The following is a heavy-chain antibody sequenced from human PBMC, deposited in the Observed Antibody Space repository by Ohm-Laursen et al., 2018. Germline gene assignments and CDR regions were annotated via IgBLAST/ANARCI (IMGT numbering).Heavy chain of an antibody. CDR2: IIPIFGTA. CDR1: GYTFTIYY. CDR3: ARGLGDFGVAYYYYGMDV. D-gene: IGHD3-3*01. Sequence: GASVKVSCKASGYTFTIYYIHWVRQAPGQGLEWMGGIIPIFGTANYAQKFQGRVTITADKSTSTAYMELSSLRSEDTAVYYCARGLGDFGVAYYYYGMDVWGQGTTVTVSS. V-gene: IGHV1-69*06. J-gene: IGHJ6*02.